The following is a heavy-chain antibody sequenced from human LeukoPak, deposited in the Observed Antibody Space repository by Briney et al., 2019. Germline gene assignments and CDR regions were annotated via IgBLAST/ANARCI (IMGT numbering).Heavy chain of an antibody. J-gene: IGHJ4*02. CDR3: ARIAYSSSTDY. Sequence: SETLSLTCTVSGYSISSGYYWGWIRQPPGKGLECIGSIYYSGRTYYKPSLKSRVTISVDTSKNQFSLKLSSVTAADTAVYYCARIAYSSSTDYWGQGTLVTVSS. CDR1: GYSISSGYY. CDR2: IYYSGRT. D-gene: IGHD6-6*01. V-gene: IGHV4-38-2*02.